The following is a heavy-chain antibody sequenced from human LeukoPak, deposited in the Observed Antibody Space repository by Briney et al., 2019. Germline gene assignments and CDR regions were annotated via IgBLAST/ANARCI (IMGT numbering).Heavy chain of an antibody. CDR2: ISQDGTET. CDR1: GFTFTAYW. J-gene: IGHJ4*02. V-gene: IGHV3-7*01. D-gene: IGHD1-14*01. CDR3: TNGIYRTSY. Sequence: GGSLRLSCAASGFTFTAYWMTWVRQAPGKGLEWVAHISQDGTETYFLDSVRGRFTISRDDAKNSLYLQMNSLRAEDTAVYYCTNGIYRTSYWGQGTLVTVSS.